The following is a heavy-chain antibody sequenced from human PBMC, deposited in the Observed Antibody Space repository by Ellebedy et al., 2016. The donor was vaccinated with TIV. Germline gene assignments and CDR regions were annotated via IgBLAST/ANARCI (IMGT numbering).Heavy chain of an antibody. CDR2: ISYDGSNK. CDR1: GFTFSSYA. V-gene: IGHV3-30*14. CDR3: ARATEGLDY. D-gene: IGHD1-14*01. J-gene: IGHJ4*02. Sequence: GESLKISCAASGFTFSSYAMHWVRQAPGKGLEWVAVISYDGSNKYYADSVKGRFTISRDNSKKSLYLQMNSLRAGDTAVYYCARATEGLDYWGQGTLVTVSS.